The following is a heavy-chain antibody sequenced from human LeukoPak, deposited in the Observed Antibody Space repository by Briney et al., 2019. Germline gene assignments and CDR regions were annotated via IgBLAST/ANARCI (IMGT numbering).Heavy chain of an antibody. V-gene: IGHV4-34*01. CDR2: INHSGST. CDR3: ASTKRYYGYSYGYYYYGMDV. J-gene: IGHJ6*02. CDR1: GGSFSGYY. Sequence: PSETLSLTCAVYGGSFSGYYWSWIRQPPGKGLEWIGEINHSGSTNYNPSLKSRVTISVDTSKNQFSLKLSSVTAADTAVYYCASTKRYYGYSYGYYYYGMDVWGQGTTVTVSS. D-gene: IGHD5-18*01.